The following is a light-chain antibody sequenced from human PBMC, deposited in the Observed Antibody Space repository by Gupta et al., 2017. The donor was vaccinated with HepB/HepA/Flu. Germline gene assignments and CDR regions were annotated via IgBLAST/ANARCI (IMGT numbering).Light chain of an antibody. CDR3: MHGKFWRT. J-gene: IGKJ1*01. Sequence: VVMTQSPLSLPVTLGQSSSISCTSSQSLVHTDGYISLNWLHQRPGQSPRRLIYKVSKRDCGVPDRFSGSGAGTDFTLKSSRVEAEDVGVYYIMHGKFWRTFGQGTKVEI. CDR1: QSLVHTDGYIS. CDR2: KVS. V-gene: IGKV2-30*02.